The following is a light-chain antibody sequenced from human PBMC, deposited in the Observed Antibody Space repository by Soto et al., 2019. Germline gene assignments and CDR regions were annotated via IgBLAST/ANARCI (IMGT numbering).Light chain of an antibody. CDR3: QQYNNWPPWT. Sequence: EIVMTQSPATLSVSPGERATLSCRASQSVSSNLAWYQQKPGQALRLLIYGASTRATGIPARFSGSGSGTEVTLTISSLQSEDFAVYYCQQYNNWPPWTFGQGTKLEIK. CDR1: QSVSSN. J-gene: IGKJ2*02. V-gene: IGKV3-15*01. CDR2: GAS.